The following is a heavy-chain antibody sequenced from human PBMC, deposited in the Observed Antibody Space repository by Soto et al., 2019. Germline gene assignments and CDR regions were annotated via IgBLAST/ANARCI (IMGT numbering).Heavy chain of an antibody. D-gene: IGHD3-22*01. V-gene: IGHV4-4*02. CDR3: DSRGSSGPF. CDR1: GGSITNTDW. Sequence: SETLSLTCAVSGGSITNTDWWTWVRQPPGMGLEWVGDISLSGNTNYNPSLEGRAAISLDKSRNQFSLILNSVTAADTAVYYCDSRGSSGPFWGQGTLVTVSS. CDR2: ISLSGNT. J-gene: IGHJ4*02.